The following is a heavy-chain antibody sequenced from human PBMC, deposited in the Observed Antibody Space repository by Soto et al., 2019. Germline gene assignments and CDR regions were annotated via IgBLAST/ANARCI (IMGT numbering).Heavy chain of an antibody. V-gene: IGHV4-30-4*01. D-gene: IGHD3-3*01. CDR2: IYYSGST. CDR1: GGSISSGAYY. J-gene: IGHJ4*02. Sequence: QVQLQESGPGLVKPSQTLSLTCPVSGGSISSGAYYWSWIRQPPGQGLEWIGYIYYSGSTYYNPSLKSRVTISVDTSKNQFSLKLSSVTAADTAVYYCASSYDFWSGYYTGGVSNWGQGTLVTVSS. CDR3: ASSYDFWSGYYTGGVSN.